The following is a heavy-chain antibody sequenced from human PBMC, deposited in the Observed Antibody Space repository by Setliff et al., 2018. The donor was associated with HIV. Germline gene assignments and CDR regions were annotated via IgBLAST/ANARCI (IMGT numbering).Heavy chain of an antibody. Sequence: SGYTFTDFWIHWVRQAPGKGLEWVSVISGSGGSTFYADSVKGRFTISRDNSKNTLYLQMNGLRVEDTAVYFCARGRGESRTNYFDYWGQGTLVTVSS. CDR2: ISGSGGST. CDR3: ARGRGESRTNYFDY. CDR1: GYTFTDFW. V-gene: IGHV3-23*01. J-gene: IGHJ4*02.